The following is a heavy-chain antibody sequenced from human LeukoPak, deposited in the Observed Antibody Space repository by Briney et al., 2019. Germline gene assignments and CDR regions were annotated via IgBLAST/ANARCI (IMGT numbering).Heavy chain of an antibody. V-gene: IGHV1-8*01. J-gene: IGHJ6*03. Sequence: ASVKVSCKASGYTFTSYDINWVRQATGQGLEWMGWMNPNSGNTGYAQKFQGRVTMTRNTSISTAYMELSSLRSEDTAVYCCARGVFVIQARYYYYMDVWGKGTTVTVSS. CDR3: ARGVFVIQARYYYYMDV. CDR2: MNPNSGNT. CDR1: GYTFTSYD. D-gene: IGHD2/OR15-2a*01.